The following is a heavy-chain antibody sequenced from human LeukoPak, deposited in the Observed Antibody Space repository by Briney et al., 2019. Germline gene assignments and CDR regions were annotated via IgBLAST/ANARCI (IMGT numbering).Heavy chain of an antibody. Sequence: GGSLRLSCAASGFTFSSYSMNWVRQAPGKGLEWVSYISSSSSTIYYADSVKGRSTISRDNAKNSLYLQMNSLRAEDTAVYYCARDRNLGAFDIWGQGTMVTVSS. V-gene: IGHV3-48*04. J-gene: IGHJ3*02. D-gene: IGHD1-14*01. CDR1: GFTFSSYS. CDR2: ISSSSSTI. CDR3: ARDRNLGAFDI.